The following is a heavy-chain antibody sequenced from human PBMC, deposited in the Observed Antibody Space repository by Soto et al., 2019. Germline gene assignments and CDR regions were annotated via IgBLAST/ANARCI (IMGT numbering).Heavy chain of an antibody. CDR3: ARGRTWGARDFDY. J-gene: IGHJ4*02. V-gene: IGHV1-18*01. Sequence: QVQLVQSGSEVKRPGASVRVSCKASGYTFDTYGISWVRQAPGQGLEWMGWISAYNGHTDYAQRFQGRVTMTTDTATITVSLELRGLRYDDTGVYYCARGRTWGARDFDYWGQGTLVTVSS. CDR2: ISAYNGHT. D-gene: IGHD3-16*01. CDR1: GYTFDTYG.